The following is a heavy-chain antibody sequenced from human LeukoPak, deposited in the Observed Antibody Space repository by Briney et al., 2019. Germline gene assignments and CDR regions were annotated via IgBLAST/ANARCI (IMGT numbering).Heavy chain of an antibody. CDR1: RGSINNGGHY. D-gene: IGHD2-2*02. J-gene: IGHJ4*02. CDR2: IYYSGST. CDR3: ARLAIYSSGEDF. V-gene: IGHV4-39*01. Sequence: SETLSLTCTVSRGSINNGGHYWTWIRQPPGKGLEWIGSIYYSGSTYYDPSLKSRVTISVDTSKNQFSLKLSSVTAADTAVYYCARLAIYSSGEDFWGQGTLVTVSS.